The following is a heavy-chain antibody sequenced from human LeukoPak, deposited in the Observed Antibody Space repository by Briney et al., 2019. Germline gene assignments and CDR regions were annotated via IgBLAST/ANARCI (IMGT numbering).Heavy chain of an antibody. Sequence: GGSLRLSCAASGFTFSDYYMSWIRQAPGKGLEWVSYISSSGSTIYYADSVKGRFTISRDNAKNSLYLQMNSLRAEDTAVYYCASTSHMITFGGVIVNDYWGQGTLVTVSS. CDR2: ISSSGSTI. CDR1: GFTFSDYY. J-gene: IGHJ4*02. V-gene: IGHV3-11*01. CDR3: ASTSHMITFGGVIVNDY. D-gene: IGHD3-16*02.